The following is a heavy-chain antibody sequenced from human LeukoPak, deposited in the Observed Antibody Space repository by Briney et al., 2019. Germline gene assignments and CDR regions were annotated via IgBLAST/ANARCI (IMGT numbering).Heavy chain of an antibody. CDR1: GYTSTSYG. Sequence: ASEKVSCKASGYTSTSYGISWVRQAPGQGLEWMGWISAYNGNTNYAQKLQGRVTMTTDISTSTAYMELGSLRSDDTAVYYCARDLGRPYYYDSSGYNWFDPWGQGTLVTVSS. CDR2: ISAYNGNT. D-gene: IGHD3-22*01. V-gene: IGHV1-18*01. CDR3: ARDLGRPYYYDSSGYNWFDP. J-gene: IGHJ5*02.